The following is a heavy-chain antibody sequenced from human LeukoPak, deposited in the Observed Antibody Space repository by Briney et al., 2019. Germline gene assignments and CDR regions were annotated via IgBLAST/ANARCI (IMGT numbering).Heavy chain of an antibody. CDR3: ARDGSSGWFNWFDP. D-gene: IGHD6-19*01. Sequence: PGGSLRLSCAASGFTSSSYEMNWVRQAPGKGLEWVSYISSSGSTIYYADSVKGRFTISRDNAKNSLYLQMNSLRAEDTAVYYCARDGSSGWFNWFDPWGQGTLVTVSS. J-gene: IGHJ5*02. V-gene: IGHV3-48*03. CDR2: ISSSGSTI. CDR1: GFTSSSYE.